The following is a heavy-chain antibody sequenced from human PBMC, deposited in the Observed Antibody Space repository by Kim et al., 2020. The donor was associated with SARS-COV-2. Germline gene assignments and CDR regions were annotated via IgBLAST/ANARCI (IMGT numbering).Heavy chain of an antibody. CDR2: ISYDGTTK. CDR3: AKKGGSNRRGGVDP. D-gene: IGHD1-26*01. V-gene: IGHV3-30*18. J-gene: IGHJ5*02. CDR1: GFTFSAFA. Sequence: GGSLRLSCAASGFTFSAFAMHWVRQAPGKGLEWVAAISYDGTTKLYADSVKGRFTISRDNSKNTLYLQMNSLRTDDTAVYYCAKKGGSNRRGGVDPWGQG.